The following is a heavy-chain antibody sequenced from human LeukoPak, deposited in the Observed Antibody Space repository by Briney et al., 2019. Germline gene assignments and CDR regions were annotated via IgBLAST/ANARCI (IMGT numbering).Heavy chain of an antibody. CDR3: AREGSAVAGTLDY. V-gene: IGHV1-46*01. D-gene: IGHD6-19*01. CDR1: GYTFTTYY. CDR2: INPSGGGT. J-gene: IGHJ4*02. Sequence: ASVKVSCKASGYTFTTYYMHWVRQAPGQGLEWMGIINPSGGGTSYAQKFQGRVTMTRDTSTSTVYMELSSLRSEDTAVYYCAREGSAVAGTLDYWGQGTLVTVSS.